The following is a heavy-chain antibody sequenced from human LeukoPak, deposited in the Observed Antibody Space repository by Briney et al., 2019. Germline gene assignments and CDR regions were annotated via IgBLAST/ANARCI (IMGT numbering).Heavy chain of an antibody. D-gene: IGHD6-13*01. CDR2: ISGSGGST. CDR1: GFTFSSYA. Sequence: PGGSLRLSCAASGFTFSSYAMSWVRQAPGKGLEWVSAISGSGGSTYYADSVKGRFTISRDNSKNTLYLQMNSLRAEDTAVYYCAISGGVLAIAAAGTVFDYWGQGTLVTVSS. V-gene: IGHV3-23*01. J-gene: IGHJ4*02. CDR3: AISGGVLAIAAAGTVFDY.